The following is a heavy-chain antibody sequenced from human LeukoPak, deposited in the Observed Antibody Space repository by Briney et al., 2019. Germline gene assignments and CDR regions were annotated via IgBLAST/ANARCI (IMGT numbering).Heavy chain of an antibody. Sequence: GGSLRLSCAASGFSFSIYNMNWVRQAPGKGLEWLSSISSSSGHIHYADSVKGRFTISRDNAKNSVYLQMNSLRAEDTAVYFCGRDSVTVAPAAPDYWGQGTQVTVSS. D-gene: IGHD2-2*01. CDR1: GFSFSIYN. CDR2: ISSSSGHI. CDR3: GRDSVTVAPAAPDY. J-gene: IGHJ4*02. V-gene: IGHV3-21*01.